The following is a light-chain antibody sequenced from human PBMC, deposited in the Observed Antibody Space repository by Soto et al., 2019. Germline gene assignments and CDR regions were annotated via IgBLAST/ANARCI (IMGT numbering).Light chain of an antibody. V-gene: IGKV3-20*01. CDR2: GSS. J-gene: IGKJ1*01. Sequence: EIVLTQSPDTLSLSPGERATLSCRASQSVYSSCLAWYQHKPGQAPRLLMYGSSNRATGIPDRFSGSGSGTYFTLTISILDPEDFAVYYCQQYGESPDRARWTFGQGTKVEIK. CDR1: QSVYSSC. CDR3: QQYGESPDRARWT.